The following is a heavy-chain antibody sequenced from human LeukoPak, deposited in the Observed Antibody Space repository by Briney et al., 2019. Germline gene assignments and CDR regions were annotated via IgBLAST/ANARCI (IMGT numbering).Heavy chain of an antibody. CDR1: GRSISSYY. V-gene: IGHV4-59*01. J-gene: IGHJ4*02. CDR2: IYYSGST. CDR3: ARGAIFDY. Sequence: PSETLSLTCTVSGRSISSYYWSWIRQPPGKGLEWIGYIYYSGSTNYNPSLKSRVTISVDTSKNQFSLKLSSVTAADTAVYYCARGAIFDYWGQGTLVTVSS.